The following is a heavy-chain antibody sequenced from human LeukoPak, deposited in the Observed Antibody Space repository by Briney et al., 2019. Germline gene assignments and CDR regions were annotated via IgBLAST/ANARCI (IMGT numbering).Heavy chain of an antibody. CDR3: AAQKDIVGVPAADDY. D-gene: IGHD2-2*01. J-gene: IGHJ4*02. CDR2: INPILGIA. CDR1: GCTFSSYT. V-gene: IGHV1-69*02. Sequence: SVKVSCKASGCTFSSYTISWVRQAPGQGLEWMGRINPILGIANYAQKFQGRVTITADNSTSTAYMELSSLRSEDTAVYYCAAQKDIVGVPAADDYWGQGTLVTVSS.